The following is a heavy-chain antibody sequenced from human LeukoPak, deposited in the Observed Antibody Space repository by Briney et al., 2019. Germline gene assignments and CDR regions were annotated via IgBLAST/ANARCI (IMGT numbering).Heavy chain of an antibody. D-gene: IGHD1-1*01. V-gene: IGHV1-69*13. CDR3: ARIRYNWNDPLFDY. J-gene: IGHJ4*02. CDR2: IIPIFGTA. Sequence: ASVKVSCKASGGTFSSYAISWVRQAPGQGLEWMGGIIPIFGTANYAQKFQGRVTITADESTSTAYMELSSLRSEDTAVYYCARIRYNWNDPLFDYWGQGTLVTASS. CDR1: GGTFSSYA.